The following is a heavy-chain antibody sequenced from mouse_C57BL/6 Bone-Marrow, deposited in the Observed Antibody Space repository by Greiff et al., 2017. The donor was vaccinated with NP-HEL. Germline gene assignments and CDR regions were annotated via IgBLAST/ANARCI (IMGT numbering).Heavy chain of an antibody. J-gene: IGHJ4*01. CDR3: ARPSMVGDYYAMDY. V-gene: IGHV5-17*01. CDR1: GFTFSDYG. D-gene: IGHD2-1*01. CDR2: ISSGSSTI. Sequence: EVKLMESGGGLVKPGGSLKLSCAASGFTFSDYGMHWVRQAPEKGLEWVAYISSGSSTIYYADTVKGRFTISRDNAKNTLFLQMTSLRSEDTAMYYCARPSMVGDYYAMDYWGQGTSVTVTS.